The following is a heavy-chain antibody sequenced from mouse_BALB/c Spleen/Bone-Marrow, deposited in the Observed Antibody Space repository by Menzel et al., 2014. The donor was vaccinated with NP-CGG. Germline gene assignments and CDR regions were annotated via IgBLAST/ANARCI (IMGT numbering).Heavy chain of an antibody. CDR1: GYNFTNYW. J-gene: IGHJ3*01. CDR3: TTYLY. Sequence: VQLQQSGPVLARPGASVKMSCKASGYNFTNYWMHWVKQRPGQGLEWIGAIYPGNSDTSYSQKFKGKATLTAVTSASTAYMDLSGLTNEDSAVYYCTTYLYWGQGTLVIVSA. CDR2: IYPGNSDT. D-gene: IGHD6-5*01. V-gene: IGHV1-5*01.